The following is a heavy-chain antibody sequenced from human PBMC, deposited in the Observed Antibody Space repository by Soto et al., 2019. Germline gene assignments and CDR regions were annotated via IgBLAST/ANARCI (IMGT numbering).Heavy chain of an antibody. V-gene: IGHV4-4*07. CDR3: ARDQRVTRVRGVITRCFDP. CDR2: IYTSGST. D-gene: IGHD3-10*01. J-gene: IGHJ5*02. CDR1: GGSISSYY. Sequence: SETLSLTCTVSGGSISSYYWSWIRQPAGKGLEWIGRIYTSGSTNYNPSLKSRVTMSVDTSKNQFSLKLSSVTAADTAVYYCARDQRVTRVRGVITRCFDPWGQGTLVTVSS.